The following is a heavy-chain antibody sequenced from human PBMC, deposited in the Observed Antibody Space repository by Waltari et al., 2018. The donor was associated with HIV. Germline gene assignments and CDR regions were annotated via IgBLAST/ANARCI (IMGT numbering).Heavy chain of an antibody. CDR2: ISAYNGNT. V-gene: IGHV1-18*01. CDR3: ASHYDFWSGYYTEYYGMDV. CDR1: GYTFTSYG. D-gene: IGHD3-3*01. J-gene: IGHJ6*02. Sequence: QVQLVQSGAEVKKPGASVKVSCKASGYTFTSYGISWVRQAPGQGLEWMGWISAYNGNTNYAQKLQGRVTMTTDTSTSTAYMELRSLRSDDTAVYYCASHYDFWSGYYTEYYGMDVWGQGTTVTVSS.